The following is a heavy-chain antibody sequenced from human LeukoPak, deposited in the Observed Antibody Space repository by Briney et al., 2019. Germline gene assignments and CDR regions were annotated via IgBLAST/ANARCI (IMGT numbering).Heavy chain of an antibody. V-gene: IGHV3-53*01. CDR2: IYSGGST. D-gene: IGHD3-16*01. J-gene: IGHJ4*02. CDR3: ARVYYDSGTYALDH. CDR1: GFTVSTNS. Sequence: GGSLRLSCAASGFTVSTNSMTWVRQAPGKGLEWVSLIYSGGSTYYADSVRGRFTISRDDSKNTLYLQMNSLRAEDTAVYYCARVYYDSGTYALDHWGQGTLVIVSS.